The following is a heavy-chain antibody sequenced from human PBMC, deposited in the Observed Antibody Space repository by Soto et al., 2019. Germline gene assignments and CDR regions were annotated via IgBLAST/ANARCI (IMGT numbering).Heavy chain of an antibody. CDR1: GFTVSSNY. D-gene: IGHD6-13*01. V-gene: IGHV3-53*01. J-gene: IGHJ6*02. Sequence: GGSLRLSCAASGFTVSSNYMSWVRQATGKGLELVSVIYSGGSTYYADSVMGRFTISRDNSKITLYLQMNSLRAEDTAVYYCARGYSSSWYGENYYYGMDVWGQGTTVTVSS. CDR3: ARGYSSSWYGENYYYGMDV. CDR2: IYSGGST.